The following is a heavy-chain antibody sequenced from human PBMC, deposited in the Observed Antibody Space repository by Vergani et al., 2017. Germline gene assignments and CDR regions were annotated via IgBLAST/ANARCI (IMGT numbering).Heavy chain of an antibody. J-gene: IGHJ5*02. CDR3: ARDLRLLYNRFDP. V-gene: IGHV3-33*01. CDR1: GFTFNQYG. D-gene: IGHD1-14*01. Sequence: QVQLVESGGGVVQPGRSLRLSCAASGFTFNQYGMHWVRQAQGKGLEWVAVTWYDGNNKPYADSVKGRFTMSRENSKSTMYLPMNSLRDEDKCVYYCARDLRLLYNRFDPWGQGTLVTVSS. CDR2: TWYDGNNK.